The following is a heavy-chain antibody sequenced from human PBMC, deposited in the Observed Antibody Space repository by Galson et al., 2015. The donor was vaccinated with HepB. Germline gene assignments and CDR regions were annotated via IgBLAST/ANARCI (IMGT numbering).Heavy chain of an antibody. CDR3: ARGDLGRIRYFDWFPYYYGMDV. V-gene: IGHV3-48*03. J-gene: IGHJ6*02. CDR2: ISSSGSTI. D-gene: IGHD3-9*01. CDR1: GFTFSSYE. Sequence: LRLSCAASGFTFSSYEMNWVRQAPGKGLEWVSYISSSGSTIYYADSVKGRFTISRDNAKNSLYLQMNSLRAEDTAVYYCARGDLGRIRYFDWFPYYYGMDVWGQGATVTVSS.